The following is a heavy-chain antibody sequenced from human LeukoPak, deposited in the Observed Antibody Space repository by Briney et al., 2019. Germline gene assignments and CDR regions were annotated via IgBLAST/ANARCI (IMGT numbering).Heavy chain of an antibody. CDR3: AKVRRIAAAGTIDY. CDR1: GFTFRTYA. CDR2: ISGSGGST. V-gene: IGHV3-23*01. Sequence: GGSLRLSCAASGFTFRTYAMSWVRQAPGKGLEWVSAISGSGGSTYYADSVKGRFTISRDNSKNTLYLQMNSLRAEDTAVYYCAKVRRIAAAGTIDYWGQGTLVTVSS. D-gene: IGHD6-13*01. J-gene: IGHJ4*02.